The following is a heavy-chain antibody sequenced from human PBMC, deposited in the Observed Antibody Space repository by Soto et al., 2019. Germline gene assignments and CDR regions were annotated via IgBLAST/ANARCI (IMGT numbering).Heavy chain of an antibody. CDR3: AKGLVPAAKTSLNDY. V-gene: IGHV3-23*01. CDR2: ITDNGGST. D-gene: IGHD2-2*01. J-gene: IGHJ4*02. CDR1: GFSFSDYA. Sequence: VQLLESGGGLVQPGGSLRLSCAASGFSFSDYAMTWVRQAPGKGLEWVSTITDNGGSTYYADSVKGRFTISRDNSKKTLYLQMNSLRAEDTAVYHCAKGLVPAAKTSLNDYWGQGTLVTVSS.